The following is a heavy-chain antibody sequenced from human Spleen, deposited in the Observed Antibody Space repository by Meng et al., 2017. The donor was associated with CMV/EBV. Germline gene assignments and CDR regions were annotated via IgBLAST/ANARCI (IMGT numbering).Heavy chain of an antibody. V-gene: IGHV3-49*04. Sequence: GGSLRLSCTASGFTFGDYAMSWVRQAPGKGLEWVGFIRSKAYGGTTEYAASVKGRFTISRDDSQNSLYLQMNSLKIEDAAVYYCVRGHNSFDHWGQGTLVTVSS. CDR2: IRSKAYGGTT. J-gene: IGHJ4*02. CDR1: GFTFGDYA. CDR3: VRGHNSFDH.